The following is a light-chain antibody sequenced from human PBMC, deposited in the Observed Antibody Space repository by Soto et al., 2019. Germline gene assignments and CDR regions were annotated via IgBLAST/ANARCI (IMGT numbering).Light chain of an antibody. CDR2: HAS. V-gene: IGKV1-5*01. Sequence: DIQMPQSPSTLSASVGDRVTITCRASESIGEWLAWYQQKPGKAPRALISHASNLESGVPSRFSGSGSGTDFTLTISGLQPDDFATYYCQHYNSYPLTFGGGTKVDIK. CDR1: ESIGEW. CDR3: QHYNSYPLT. J-gene: IGKJ4*01.